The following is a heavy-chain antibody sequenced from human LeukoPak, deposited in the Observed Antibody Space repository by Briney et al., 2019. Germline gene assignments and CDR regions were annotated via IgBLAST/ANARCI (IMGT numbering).Heavy chain of an antibody. V-gene: IGHV3-23*01. J-gene: IGHJ3*02. CDR2: ISGSGGST. D-gene: IGHD6-13*01. Sequence: PGGSLRLSCAASGFTFSSYAMSWVRQAPGKGLEWASAISGSGGSTYYADSVKGRFTISRDNSKNTLYLQMNSLRAEDTAVYYCAKGDSSSWYRGAFDIWGQGTMVTVSS. CDR3: AKGDSSSWYRGAFDI. CDR1: GFTFSSYA.